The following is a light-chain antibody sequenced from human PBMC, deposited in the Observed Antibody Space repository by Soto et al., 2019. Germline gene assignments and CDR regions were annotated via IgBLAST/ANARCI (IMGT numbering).Light chain of an antibody. Sequence: AINMTQSPSSLSASVGDTVTITPTPSQGIRNDLGWYQQKPGKAPKLLIYAASSLQSGVPSRFSGSGSGTDFTLTISSLQAEDFATYYCLQDYNYPFTFGKGTRLEIK. V-gene: IGKV1-6*01. CDR2: AAS. CDR3: LQDYNYPFT. CDR1: QGIRND. J-gene: IGKJ5*01.